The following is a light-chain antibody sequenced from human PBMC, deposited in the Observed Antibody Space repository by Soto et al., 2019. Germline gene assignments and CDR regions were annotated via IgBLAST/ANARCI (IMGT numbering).Light chain of an antibody. J-gene: IGKJ5*01. CDR3: QQRSNWPSIT. V-gene: IGKV3-11*01. CDR2: DAS. Sequence: IVMTQSPATLSVSPGERATLSCRASQSVSGNLAWYQQKPGQAPRLLIYDASNRATGIPARFSGSGSGTDFTLTINSLEPEDSAVYYCQQRSNWPSITFGQGTRLEIK. CDR1: QSVSGN.